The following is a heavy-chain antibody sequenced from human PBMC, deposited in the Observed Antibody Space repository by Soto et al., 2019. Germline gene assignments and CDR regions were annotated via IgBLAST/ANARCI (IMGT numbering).Heavy chain of an antibody. V-gene: IGHV3-23*01. J-gene: IGHJ4*02. CDR2: IRGSGGST. CDR3: AKGLRFLEWLPPVDD. CDR1: GFTFSSHA. D-gene: IGHD3-3*01. Sequence: GGSLRLSCAASGFTFSSHAMSWVRQAPGKGLEWVSAIRGSGGSTYYADSVKGRFTISRDNSKNTLYLQMNSLRAEDTAVYYCAKGLRFLEWLPPVDDWGQGTLVTVSS.